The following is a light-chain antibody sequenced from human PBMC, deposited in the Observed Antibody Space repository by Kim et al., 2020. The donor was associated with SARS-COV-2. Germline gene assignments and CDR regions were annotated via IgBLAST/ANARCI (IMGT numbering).Light chain of an antibody. Sequence: DIQMTKSPSTLSASVGDRVTITCRASQSISSWLAWYQQKPGKAPKLLIYDASSLESGVPSRFSGSGSGTEFTLTISSLQPDDFATYYCQQYNSYSGFTFGPGTKVDIK. J-gene: IGKJ3*01. V-gene: IGKV1-5*01. CDR3: QQYNSYSGFT. CDR2: DAS. CDR1: QSISSW.